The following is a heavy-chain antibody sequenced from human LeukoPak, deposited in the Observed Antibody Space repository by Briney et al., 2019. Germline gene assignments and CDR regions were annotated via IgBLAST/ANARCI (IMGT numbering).Heavy chain of an antibody. CDR3: ATGYSSAWNNAFEI. Sequence: TGGSLRLSCAAPGFTFSNYWMHWVRQAPGKGLVWVSRINSDGSSVSYADSVKGRFTISRDNAKNTLYLQRNSLRAEDTAVYYCATGYSSAWNNAFEIWGQGTMVSVSS. CDR1: GFTFSNYW. J-gene: IGHJ3*02. D-gene: IGHD6-25*01. CDR2: INSDGSSV. V-gene: IGHV3-74*01.